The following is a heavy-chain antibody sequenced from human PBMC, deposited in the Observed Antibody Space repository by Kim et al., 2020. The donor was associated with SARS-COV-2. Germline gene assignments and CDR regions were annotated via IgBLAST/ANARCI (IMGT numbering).Heavy chain of an antibody. Sequence: GGSLRLSCAASGFTFSSYAMSWVRQAPGKGLEWVSAISGSGGSTYYADSVKGRFTISRDNSKNTLYLQMNSLRAEDTAVYYCAKDPPDIVLMVYAPKEYFQHWGQGTLVTVSS. V-gene: IGHV3-23*01. CDR1: GFTFSSYA. J-gene: IGHJ1*01. D-gene: IGHD2-8*01. CDR3: AKDPPDIVLMVYAPKEYFQH. CDR2: ISGSGGST.